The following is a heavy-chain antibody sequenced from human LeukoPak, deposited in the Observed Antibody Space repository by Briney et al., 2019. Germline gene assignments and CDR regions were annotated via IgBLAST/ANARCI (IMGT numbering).Heavy chain of an antibody. V-gene: IGHV4-59*02. Sequence: PSETLSLTCTVSGGSVSSYYWSWIRQPPGKGLEWIGYIYFSGTTKYNPSLKSRVTISGDTSKNQFSLKLRSVTAADTAVYYCTRSRGTWFDPWGQRTLVTVSS. CDR2: IYFSGTT. CDR3: TRSRGTWFDP. CDR1: GGSVSSYY. J-gene: IGHJ5*02.